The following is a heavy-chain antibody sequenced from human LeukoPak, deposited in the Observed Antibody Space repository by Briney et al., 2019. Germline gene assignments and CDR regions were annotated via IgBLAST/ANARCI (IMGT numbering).Heavy chain of an antibody. CDR1: XFAFSSYW. J-gene: IGHJ4*02. D-gene: IGHD1-26*01. CDR3: ARLGGSYYTY. V-gene: IGHV3-7*01. CDR2: IKQDGGEK. Sequence: GGSLRLSFXAXXFAFSSYWMSWVRQAPGKGLEWVANIKQDGGEKYYVDSVKGRFTISRDNAKNSLFLQMNSLRVEDTAVYYCARLGGSYYTYWGQGTLVTVSS.